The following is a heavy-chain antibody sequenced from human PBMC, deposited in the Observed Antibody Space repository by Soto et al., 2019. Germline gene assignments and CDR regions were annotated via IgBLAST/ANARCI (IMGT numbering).Heavy chain of an antibody. Sequence: GGSLRLSCAASGFTFSSYGMHWVRQAPGKGLEWVAVISYDGSNKYYADSVKGRFTISRDNSKNTLYLQMNSLRAEDTAGYYCAKDFFTRTAGGPFDYWGQGTLVTVSS. CDR2: ISYDGSNK. J-gene: IGHJ4*02. CDR3: AKDFFTRTAGGPFDY. V-gene: IGHV3-30*18. D-gene: IGHD3-16*01. CDR1: GFTFSSYG.